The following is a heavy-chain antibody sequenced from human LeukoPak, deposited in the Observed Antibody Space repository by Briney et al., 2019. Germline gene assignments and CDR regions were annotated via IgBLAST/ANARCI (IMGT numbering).Heavy chain of an antibody. D-gene: IGHD3-10*01. CDR2: MNPNSGNT. V-gene: IGHV1-8*01. J-gene: IGHJ5*02. CDR3: ARGIFYGSGSYQNWFDP. Sequence: VASVKVSCKASGYTFTSYDINWVRQATGQGLEWMGWMNPNSGNTGCAQKFQGRVTMTRNTSISTAYMELSSLRSEDTAVYYCARGIFYGSGSYQNWFDPWGQGTLVTVSS. CDR1: GYTFTSYD.